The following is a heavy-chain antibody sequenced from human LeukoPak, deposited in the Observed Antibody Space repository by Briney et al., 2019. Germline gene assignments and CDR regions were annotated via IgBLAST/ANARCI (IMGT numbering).Heavy chain of an antibody. Sequence: PSETLSLTCAVYGGSFSGYYWSWIRQPPGKGLEWIGEINHSGSTNYNPSLKSRVTISVDTSKNQFSLKLSSVTAADTAVYYCARGRNCSSTSCYYIDYWGQGTLVAVSS. CDR3: ARGRNCSSTSCYYIDY. CDR2: INHSGST. CDR1: GGSFSGYY. V-gene: IGHV4-34*01. D-gene: IGHD2-2*01. J-gene: IGHJ4*02.